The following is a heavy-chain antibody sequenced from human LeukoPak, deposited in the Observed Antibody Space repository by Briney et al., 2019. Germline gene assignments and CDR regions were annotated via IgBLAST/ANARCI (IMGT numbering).Heavy chain of an antibody. Sequence: ASVKVSCKASGGTFNNYAFNWVRQAPGQGLEWMGGIIPMFGTPNYAQKFQGRVTITTDESTTTAYMELSSMRSEDKAMYYGARGGGGHLEWLAVAAFDIWGQGTMVTVSS. D-gene: IGHD3-3*01. J-gene: IGHJ3*02. CDR2: IIPMFGTP. CDR1: GGTFNNYA. CDR3: ARGGGGHLEWLAVAAFDI. V-gene: IGHV1-69*05.